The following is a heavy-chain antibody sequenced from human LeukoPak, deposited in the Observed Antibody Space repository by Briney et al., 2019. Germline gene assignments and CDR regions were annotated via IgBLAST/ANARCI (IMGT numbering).Heavy chain of an antibody. V-gene: IGHV1-69*06. CDR2: IIPIFGTA. Sequence: SVKVSCKASGYTFTSYGISWVRQAPGQGLEWMGGIIPIFGTANYAQKFQGRVTITADKSTSTAYMELSSLRSEDTAVYYCARAYVVPAATYPYYYYYYYMDVWGKGTTVTVSS. CDR1: GYTFTSYG. D-gene: IGHD2-2*01. J-gene: IGHJ6*03. CDR3: ARAYVVPAATYPYYYYYYYMDV.